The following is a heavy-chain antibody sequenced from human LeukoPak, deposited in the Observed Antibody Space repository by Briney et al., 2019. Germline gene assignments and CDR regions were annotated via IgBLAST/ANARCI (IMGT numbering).Heavy chain of an antibody. V-gene: IGHV1-18*01. Sequence: ASVKVSCKASGYTFTSYGISWVRQAPGQGLEWMGWISAYNGNTNYAQKLQGRVTMTTDTPTSTAYMELRSLRSDDTAVYYCARGRSSWYGANNWFDPWGQGTLVTVSS. CDR1: GYTFTSYG. CDR2: ISAYNGNT. CDR3: ARGRSSWYGANNWFDP. D-gene: IGHD6-13*01. J-gene: IGHJ5*02.